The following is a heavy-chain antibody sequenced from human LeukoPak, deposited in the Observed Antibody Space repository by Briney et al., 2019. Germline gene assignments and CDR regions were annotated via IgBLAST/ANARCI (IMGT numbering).Heavy chain of an antibody. Sequence: GSSVKVSCKASGGTFSSYAISWVRQAPGQGLEWMGRIIPIFGTANYAQKFQGRVTITTDESTSTAYMELSSLRSEDTAVYYCARARVTIFGVVPPDYWGQGTLATVSS. V-gene: IGHV1-69*05. CDR2: IIPIFGTA. CDR3: ARARVTIFGVVPPDY. D-gene: IGHD3-3*01. J-gene: IGHJ4*02. CDR1: GGTFSSYA.